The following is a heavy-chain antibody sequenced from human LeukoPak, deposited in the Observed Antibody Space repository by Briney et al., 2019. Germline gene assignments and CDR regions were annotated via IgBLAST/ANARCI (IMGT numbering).Heavy chain of an antibody. CDR2: IIPIFGTA. J-gene: IGHJ3*02. Sequence: ASVKVSCKASGGTFSSYAISWVRQAPGQGLEWMGGIIPIFGTANYAQKFQGRVTITTDESTSTAYMELSSLRAEDTALYYCAKHYYDSSGYDAFDIWGQGTMVTVSS. CDR1: GGTFSSYA. V-gene: IGHV1-69*05. CDR3: AKHYYDSSGYDAFDI. D-gene: IGHD3-22*01.